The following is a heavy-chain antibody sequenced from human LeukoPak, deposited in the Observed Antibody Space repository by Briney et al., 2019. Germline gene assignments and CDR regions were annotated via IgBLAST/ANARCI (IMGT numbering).Heavy chain of an antibody. J-gene: IGHJ4*02. CDR2: INHSGST. V-gene: IGHV4-34*01. Sequence: SETLSLTCAVYGGSFSGYYWSWIRQPPGKVLEWIGEINHSGSTNYNPSLKSRVTISVDTSKNQFSLKLSSVTAADTAVYYCARGGYYDYVWGSYRNVFFDYWGQGTLVTVSS. CDR3: ARGGYYDYVWGSYRNVFFDY. D-gene: IGHD3-16*02. CDR1: GGSFSGYY.